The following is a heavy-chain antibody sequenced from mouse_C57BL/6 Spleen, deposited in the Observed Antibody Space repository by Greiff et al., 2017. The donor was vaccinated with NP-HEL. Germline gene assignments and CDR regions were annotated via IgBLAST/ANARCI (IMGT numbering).Heavy chain of an antibody. CDR2: IDPSDSYT. D-gene: IGHD2-5*01. V-gene: IGHV1-50*01. Sequence: VQLQQPGAELVKPGASVKLSCKASGYTFTSYWMQWVKQRPGQGLEWIGEIDPSDSYTNYHQKFKGKATLAVDTSSSTAYMQLSSLTSEDSAVYYCARGRDYSNRWFAYWGQGTLVTVSA. J-gene: IGHJ3*01. CDR3: ARGRDYSNRWFAY. CDR1: GYTFTSYW.